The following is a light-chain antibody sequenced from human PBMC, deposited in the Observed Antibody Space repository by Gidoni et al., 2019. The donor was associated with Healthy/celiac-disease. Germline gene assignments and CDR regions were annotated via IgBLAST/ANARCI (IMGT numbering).Light chain of an antibody. J-gene: IGKJ1*01. V-gene: IGKV3-15*01. CDR1: QSVSSN. CDR2: GAS. Sequence: EIVMTQSPATLSVSPGERATLSCRASQSVSSNLAWYQQKPGQAPRLLIYGASTRATGIPARFSGRGSGTEFTLTISSLQVEDFAVYYWQEDKKWARTFGQGTKVEIK. CDR3: QEDKKWART.